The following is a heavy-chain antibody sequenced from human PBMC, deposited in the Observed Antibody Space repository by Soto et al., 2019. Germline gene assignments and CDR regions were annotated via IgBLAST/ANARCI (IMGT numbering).Heavy chain of an antibody. CDR1: GGSVSSGSYY. CDR2: IYYSGST. V-gene: IGHV4-61*01. D-gene: IGHD6-19*01. Sequence: KPSETLSLTCTVSGGSVSSGSYYWSWIRQPPGKGLEWIGYIYYSGSTNYNPSLKSRVTISVDTSKNQFSLKLSSVTAADTAVYYCARTPEWLVSRNRWYYGMDVWGQGTTVTVSS. CDR3: ARTPEWLVSRNRWYYGMDV. J-gene: IGHJ6*02.